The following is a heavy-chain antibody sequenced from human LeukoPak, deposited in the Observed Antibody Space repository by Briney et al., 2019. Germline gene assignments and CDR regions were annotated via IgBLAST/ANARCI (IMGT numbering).Heavy chain of an antibody. V-gene: IGHV3-53*01. CDR1: GFNVTANY. CDR2: IYSGGTT. Sequence: GGSLRLSCAASGFNVTANYMSWVRQAPGKGLEWVSVIYSGGTTYYADSVKGRFTISRDISRNTLSLQMNSLRAEDTAVYYCARGRRDGYNLGYWGQGTLVAVSS. CDR3: ARGRRDGYNLGY. J-gene: IGHJ4*02. D-gene: IGHD5-24*01.